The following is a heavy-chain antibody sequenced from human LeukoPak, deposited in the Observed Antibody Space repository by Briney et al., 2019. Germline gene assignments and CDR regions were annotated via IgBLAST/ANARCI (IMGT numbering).Heavy chain of an antibody. CDR2: NNHSGGT. V-gene: IGHV4-34*01. J-gene: IGHJ4*02. CDR3: ARGAGITMVRGPPLD. Sequence: SETLSLTCAVYGGSFSGYYWSWIRQPPGKGLEWIGGNNHSGGTNYNPSLKSRVTISVDTSKNQFSLKLSSVTAADTAVYYCARGAGITMVRGPPLDWGQGTLVTVSS. D-gene: IGHD3-10*01. CDR1: GGSFSGYY.